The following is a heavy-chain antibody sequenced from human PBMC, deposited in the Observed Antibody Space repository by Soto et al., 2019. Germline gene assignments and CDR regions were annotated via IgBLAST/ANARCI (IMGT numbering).Heavy chain of an antibody. CDR1: GVSICRGGYY. CDR3: ASGGDGYNCDY. CDR2: IYYSVST. V-gene: IGHV4-31*03. D-gene: IGHD5-12*01. J-gene: IGHJ4*02. Sequence: SLYFSCPVSGVSICRGGYYCSWIRQHPGKGLEWIVYIYYSVSTYYNPSLKSRVTISVDTSKNQCSLKLSSVTAADTAVYYCASGGDGYNCDYWGQGTLVTVSS.